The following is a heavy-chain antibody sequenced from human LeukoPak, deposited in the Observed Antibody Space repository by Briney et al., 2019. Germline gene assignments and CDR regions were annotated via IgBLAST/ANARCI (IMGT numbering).Heavy chain of an antibody. CDR3: AKDPGGSATFDY. D-gene: IGHD3-10*01. J-gene: IGHJ4*02. CDR2: ISGSGGST. Sequence: PGGSLRLSCAASGFTFSSYAMSWVRQAPGKGLEWVSAISGSGGSTYYADSVKGRFTISRDNSKNTLYLQVNSLRAEDTAVYFCAKDPGGSATFDYWGQGTLVTVSS. CDR1: GFTFSSYA. V-gene: IGHV3-23*01.